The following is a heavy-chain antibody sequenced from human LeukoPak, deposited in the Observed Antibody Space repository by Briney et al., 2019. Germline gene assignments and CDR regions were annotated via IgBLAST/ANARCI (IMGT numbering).Heavy chain of an antibody. CDR1: GFTFSSYN. CDR3: ARDRPYYYDSSGSYYYFDY. CDR2: IKQDGIET. J-gene: IGHJ4*02. Sequence: GGSLRLSCAASGFTFSSYNMNWVRQAPGKGLEWEANIKQDGIETYYVDSVKGRFTISRDNAKNSLYLQMNSLRAEDTAVYYCARDRPYYYDSSGSYYYFDYWGQGTLVTVSS. V-gene: IGHV3-7*01. D-gene: IGHD3-22*01.